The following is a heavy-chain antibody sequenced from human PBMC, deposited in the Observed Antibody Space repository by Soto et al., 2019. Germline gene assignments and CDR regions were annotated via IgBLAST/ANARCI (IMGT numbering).Heavy chain of an antibody. J-gene: IGHJ4*02. D-gene: IGHD3-3*01. CDR1: GGSFNSFH. CDR2: IIPMLDRT. Sequence: QVQLVQSGAEVKRPGSSVKVSCKSSGGSFNSFHFNWVRQAPGQGLEWMGRIIPMLDRTQYAQMFQGRVKITADKSTSTAYMEMSGLESVDTAVYYCARGTVTLFGVVTPPDYWGQGTLVTVSS. CDR3: ARGTVTLFGVVTPPDY. V-gene: IGHV1-69*08.